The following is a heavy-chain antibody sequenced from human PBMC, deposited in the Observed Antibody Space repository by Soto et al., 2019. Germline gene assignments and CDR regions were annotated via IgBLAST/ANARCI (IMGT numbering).Heavy chain of an antibody. D-gene: IGHD5-18*01. CDR3: ARHEGGYKSGIPPWLDY. Sequence: QLQLQESGPGLVKPSETLSLTCTVSGGSISSNNYHWGWFRQPPGKGLEWIGSIYYSGSTYYNPSLKSRLTIPVDTPKDQFSLKLSSVTAADTAVYYWARHEGGYKSGIPPWLDYWGQGTLVTVSS. J-gene: IGHJ4*02. CDR1: GGSISSNNYH. CDR2: IYYSGST. V-gene: IGHV4-39*01.